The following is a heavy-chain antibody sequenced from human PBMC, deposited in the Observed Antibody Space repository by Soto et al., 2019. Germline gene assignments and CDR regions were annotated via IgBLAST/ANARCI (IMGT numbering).Heavy chain of an antibody. D-gene: IGHD2-21*02. Sequence: SETLSLTCTVSGGSISSGDYYCSWIRQPPGEGLEWIGYIYYSGSTYYNPSLKSRVTISVDTSKNQFSLKLSSVTAADTAVYYCAARDRGVVTAFDYWGQGTLVTVSS. CDR1: GGSISSGDYY. V-gene: IGHV4-30-4*01. J-gene: IGHJ4*02. CDR3: AARDRGVVTAFDY. CDR2: IYYSGST.